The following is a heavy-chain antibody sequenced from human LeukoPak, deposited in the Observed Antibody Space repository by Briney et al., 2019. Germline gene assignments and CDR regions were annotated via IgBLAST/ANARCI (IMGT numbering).Heavy chain of an antibody. Sequence: SETLTLTCAVYDGSFTGYSWSWIRQPPQKGLEWIGDINHNTVTKYNPSLKSRVIISLDTARNQFSLKLSSVSAADTALYYCARGRDVKYYDYDWGKDRYSHVFDMWGRGTTVIVSS. V-gene: IGHV4-34*01. CDR1: DGSFTGYS. D-gene: IGHD3-16*02. CDR2: INHNTVT. CDR3: ARGRDVKYYDYDWGKDRYSHVFDM. J-gene: IGHJ3*02.